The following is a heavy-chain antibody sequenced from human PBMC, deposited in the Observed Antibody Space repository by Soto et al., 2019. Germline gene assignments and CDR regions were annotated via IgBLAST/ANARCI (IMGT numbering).Heavy chain of an antibody. Sequence: PGAALKISCERSGYSVTSYWIGWVRQMPGKGLEWMGIIYPGDSDTRYSPSFQGQVTISADKSTSTVYMELSSLRSEDTAVYYCAREGYCGGDCYSVHQWGQGTLVTVSS. D-gene: IGHD2-21*02. V-gene: IGHV5-51*01. J-gene: IGHJ4*02. CDR3: AREGYCGGDCYSVHQ. CDR2: IYPGDSDT. CDR1: GYSVTSYW.